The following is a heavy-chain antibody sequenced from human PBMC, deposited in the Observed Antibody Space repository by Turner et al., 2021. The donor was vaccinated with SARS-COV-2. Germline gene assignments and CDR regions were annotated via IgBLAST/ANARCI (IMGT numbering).Heavy chain of an antibody. CDR3: AKDDNYDFWTGYYMY. D-gene: IGHD3-3*01. V-gene: IGHV3-30*18. CDR2: ISYDGSNK. CDR1: GFTFSSYG. Sequence: QVQLVEFGGGVVQPGRSLIPPCSASGFTFSSYGMHWVRQAPGKGLEWVAVISYDGSNKYYADSVKGRFTISRDNSKNTLYLQMNSLRAEDTAVYYCAKDDNYDFWTGYYMYWGQGTLVTVSS. J-gene: IGHJ4*02.